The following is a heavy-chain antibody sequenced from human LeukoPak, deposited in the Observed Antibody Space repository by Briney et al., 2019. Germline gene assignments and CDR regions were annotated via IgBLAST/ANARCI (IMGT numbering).Heavy chain of an antibody. J-gene: IGHJ6*02. Sequence: PGRSLRLSCAASGFTFSSYGMHWVRQAPGKGLEWVAVISYDGSNKYYADSVKGRFTISRDNSKNTLYLQMNSLRAEDTAVYYCAKDCKVLWFGESPYYYYGMDVWGQGTTVTVSS. CDR3: AKDCKVLWFGESPYYYYGMDV. V-gene: IGHV3-30*18. CDR1: GFTFSSYG. CDR2: ISYDGSNK. D-gene: IGHD3-10*01.